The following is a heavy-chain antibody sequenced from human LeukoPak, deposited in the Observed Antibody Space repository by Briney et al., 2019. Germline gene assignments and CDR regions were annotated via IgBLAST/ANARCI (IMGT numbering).Heavy chain of an antibody. CDR1: VFTFSSYE. V-gene: IGHV3-48*03. CDR2: ISNSGSTI. J-gene: IGHJ4*02. D-gene: IGHD3-22*01. Sequence: GGSLRLSCAASVFTFSSYEMNWVREAPGKGLEGISYISNSGSTIYYADSVKGRFTNSRDNAKISLYLQMNSLRAEDTAVYYCTRETYYDRSGPDYFDYWGQGTLVTVSS. CDR3: TRETYYDRSGPDYFDY.